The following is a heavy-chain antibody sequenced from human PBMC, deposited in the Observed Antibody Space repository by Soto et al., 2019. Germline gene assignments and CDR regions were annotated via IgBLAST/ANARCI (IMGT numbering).Heavy chain of an antibody. V-gene: IGHV3-33*01. Sequence: QVQLVESGGGVVQPGRSLRLSCAASGFTFSSYGMHWVRQAPGKGLEWVAVIWYDGSNKYYADSVKGRFTISRDNSKNTLYLQMNSLRAEDTAVYYCARTALAAPYYFDYWGQGTLVTVSS. J-gene: IGHJ4*02. CDR3: ARTALAAPYYFDY. D-gene: IGHD2-15*01. CDR1: GFTFSSYG. CDR2: IWYDGSNK.